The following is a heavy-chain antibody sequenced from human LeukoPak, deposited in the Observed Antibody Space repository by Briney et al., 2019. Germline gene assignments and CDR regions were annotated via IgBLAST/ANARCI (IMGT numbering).Heavy chain of an antibody. CDR2: ISGSGGST. D-gene: IGHD4-17*01. CDR3: AKGYGDSERNYYYYYYMDV. J-gene: IGHJ6*03. CDR1: GFTFSSYA. Sequence: GGSLRLSCAASGFTFSSYAMSWVRQAPGKGLEWVSAISGSGGSTYYADSVKGRFTISRDNSKNTLYPQMNSLRAEDTAVYYCAKGYGDSERNYYYYYYMDVWGKGTTVTVSS. V-gene: IGHV3-23*01.